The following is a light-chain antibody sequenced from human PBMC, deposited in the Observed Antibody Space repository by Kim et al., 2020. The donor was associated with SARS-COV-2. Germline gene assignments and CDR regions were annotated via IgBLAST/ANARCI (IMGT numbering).Light chain of an antibody. Sequence: EIVLTQSPGTLSLSPGERATLSCRASQSVSSSYLAWYQQKPGQAPRLLIYGASSRATGIPDRFSGSGSGTDFTLTISRLEPEDFAVYYCQQYSSSPTCTCGQGTKVDIK. CDR3: QQYSSSPTCT. CDR2: GAS. CDR1: QSVSSSY. V-gene: IGKV3-20*01. J-gene: IGKJ1*01.